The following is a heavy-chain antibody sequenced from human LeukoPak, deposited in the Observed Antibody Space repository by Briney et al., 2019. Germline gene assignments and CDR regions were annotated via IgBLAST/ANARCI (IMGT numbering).Heavy chain of an antibody. V-gene: IGHV3-74*01. D-gene: IGHD2-2*01. CDR1: EFTFSSYW. CDR2: INSDGSST. J-gene: IGHJ4*02. CDR3: AKDGGELVPAATNFDY. Sequence: PGGSLRLSCAASEFTFSSYWMHWVRQAPGKGLVWVSRINSDGSSTSYADSVKGRFTISRDNAKNTLYLQMNSLRAEDTAVYYCAKDGGELVPAATNFDYWGQGTLVTVSS.